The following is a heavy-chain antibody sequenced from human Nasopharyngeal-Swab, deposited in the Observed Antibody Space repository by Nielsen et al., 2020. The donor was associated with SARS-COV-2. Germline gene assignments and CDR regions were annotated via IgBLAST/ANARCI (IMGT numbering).Heavy chain of an antibody. D-gene: IGHD5-24*01. V-gene: IGHV5-51*01. CDR1: GYTFSTYW. CDR3: ARRHSKDGHEWANGMDV. J-gene: IGHJ6*02. Sequence: GGSLRLSCKGSGYTFSTYWIVWLRQTPGKGLQWLGMIYPDDSDTRNSPSFQGQVTMSADKSISTAYLQWSSLKASDTAIYYCARRHSKDGHEWANGMDVWGQGTTVTVSS. CDR2: IYPDDSDT.